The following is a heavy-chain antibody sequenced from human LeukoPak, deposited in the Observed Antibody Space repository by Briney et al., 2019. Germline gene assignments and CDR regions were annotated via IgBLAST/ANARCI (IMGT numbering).Heavy chain of an antibody. CDR2: MNPNSGNT. Sequence: ASVKVSCKASGYTFTSYDINWVRQAPGQGLEWMGWMNPNSGNTGYAQKFQGRVTITRNSSISTAYMELSSLRSEDTAVYYCARDLGGSPLEDGDYGDAFDIWGQGTMVTVSS. J-gene: IGHJ3*02. CDR3: ARDLGGSPLEDGDYGDAFDI. V-gene: IGHV1-8*03. CDR1: GYTFTSYD. D-gene: IGHD4-17*01.